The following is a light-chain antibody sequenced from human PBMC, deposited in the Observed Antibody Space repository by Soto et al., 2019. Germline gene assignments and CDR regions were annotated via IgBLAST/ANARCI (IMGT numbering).Light chain of an antibody. V-gene: IGLV2-18*02. CDR1: SSDVGSYNR. J-gene: IGLJ2*01. Sequence: QSALTQPPSVSWSPGQSVTISCTGTSSDVGSYNRVSWYQQPPGTAPKLMIYEVSNRPSGVPDRFSGSKSGNTASLTISGLQAEDEADYYCSSYTSSSTLFGGGTKLTVL. CDR3: SSYTSSSTL. CDR2: EVS.